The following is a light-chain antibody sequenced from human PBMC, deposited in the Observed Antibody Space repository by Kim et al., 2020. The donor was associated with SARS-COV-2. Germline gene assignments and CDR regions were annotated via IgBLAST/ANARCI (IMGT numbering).Light chain of an antibody. J-gene: IGKJ5*01. Sequence: DIQMTQSPSSLSASVGDRVTITCRASQMISNYLSWFQQKRPGTSPKLLIYDAFSLHTGVPPRFSGSLSGTNFSLTIRSLQPENFATYYCQQSFSQPITFGQGTRLEIK. CDR3: QQSFSQPIT. CDR2: DAF. V-gene: IGKV1-39*01. CDR1: QMISNY.